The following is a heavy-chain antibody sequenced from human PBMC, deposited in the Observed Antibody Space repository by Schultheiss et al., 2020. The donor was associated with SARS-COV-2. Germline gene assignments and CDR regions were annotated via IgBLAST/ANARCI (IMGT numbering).Heavy chain of an antibody. V-gene: IGHV3-30*01. CDR1: GFTFSTYA. CDR3: TRGASTSYHGGPDY. CDR2: ISYDGSNK. D-gene: IGHD3-10*01. J-gene: IGHJ4*01. Sequence: GGSLRLSCAASGFTFSTYAIHWVRQAPGKGLEWVAVISYDGSNKFYADSVKGRFTISRDNSENRVYLQMNNLRVEDTAVYYCTRGASTSYHGGPDYWGQGALVTVSS.